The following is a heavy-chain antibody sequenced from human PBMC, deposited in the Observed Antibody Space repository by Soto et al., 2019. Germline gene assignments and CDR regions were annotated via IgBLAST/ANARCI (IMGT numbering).Heavy chain of an antibody. Sequence: PGGSLRLSCAASGFTFSTYAMSWVRQAPGKGLEWVSAISPNGGSTYYADSVKGRFTISRDNSKSTLYLQMNSLRAEDTALYYCAKGRSYYYYYGVDVWGQGTTVTVSS. V-gene: IGHV3-23*01. J-gene: IGHJ6*02. CDR1: GFTFSTYA. CDR3: AKGRSYYYYYGVDV. CDR2: ISPNGGST.